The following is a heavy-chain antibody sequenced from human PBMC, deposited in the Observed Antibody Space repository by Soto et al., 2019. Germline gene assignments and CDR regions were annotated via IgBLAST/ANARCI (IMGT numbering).Heavy chain of an antibody. J-gene: IGHJ6*02. CDR2: MNPNSGNT. CDR1: GYTFTSYD. V-gene: IGHV1-8*01. CDR3: ARGRYCSSTSCLYYYYYGMDV. D-gene: IGHD2-2*01. Sequence: GASVKVSCKASGYTFTSYDINWLRQATGQGLEWMGWMNPNSGNTGYAQKFQGRVTMTGNTSISTAYMELSSLRSEDTAVYYCARGRYCSSTSCLYYYYYGMDVWGQGTTVTVSS.